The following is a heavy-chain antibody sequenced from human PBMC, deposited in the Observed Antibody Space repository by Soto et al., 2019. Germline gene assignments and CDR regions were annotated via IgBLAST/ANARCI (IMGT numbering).Heavy chain of an antibody. CDR1: GGFVNSGGYY. CDR2: LYSSGNT. CDR3: ARGGAPYNWFDP. D-gene: IGHD3-16*01. J-gene: IGHJ5*02. Sequence: QVQLQESGPGLVKPSETLSLTCTVSGGFVNSGGYYWSWIRQPPGKGLEWIGSLYSSGNTNYTPSLKSRVTISLNTSKNQFSLKLSLVTAADTAVYYCARGGAPYNWFDPWGQGTLVTVS. V-gene: IGHV4-61*08.